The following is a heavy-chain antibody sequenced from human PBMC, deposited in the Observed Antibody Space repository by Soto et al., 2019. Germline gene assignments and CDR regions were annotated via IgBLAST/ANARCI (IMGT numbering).Heavy chain of an antibody. CDR2: IYYSGSS. V-gene: IGHV4-30-4*08. D-gene: IGHD2-15*01. CDR1: GGSISGDYY. Sequence: SETLSLTCSVSGGSISGDYYWSWNRQSPEKGLEWIGYIYYSGSSYSNPALQSRLIMSLDTSKNQFSLKLLSVTAADTAIYYCAGGGARWPGYFDCWGKGDLVIVSS. CDR3: AGGGARWPGYFDC. J-gene: IGHJ4*02.